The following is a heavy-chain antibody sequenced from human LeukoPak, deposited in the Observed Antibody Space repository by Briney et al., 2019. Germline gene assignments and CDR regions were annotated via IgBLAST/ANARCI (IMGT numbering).Heavy chain of an antibody. V-gene: IGHV4-34*01. Sequence: SDTLSLTCAVYGGSFSGYYWSWIRQPPGKGLEWIGEINHSGSTNYNPSLKSRVTISVDTSKNQFSLKLSSVTAADTAVYYCARGLRVLLWFGELPDNFDYWGQGTLVTVSS. J-gene: IGHJ4*02. D-gene: IGHD3-10*01. CDR1: GGSFSGYY. CDR3: ARGLRVLLWFGELPDNFDY. CDR2: INHSGST.